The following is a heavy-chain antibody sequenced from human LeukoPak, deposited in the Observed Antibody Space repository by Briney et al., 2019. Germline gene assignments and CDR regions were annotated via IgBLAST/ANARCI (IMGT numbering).Heavy chain of an antibody. CDR1: GGSFSGYY. CDR3: ARGLRDILTGRALNRARYGMDV. D-gene: IGHD3-9*01. J-gene: IGHJ6*02. V-gene: IGHV4-34*01. Sequence: SETLSLTCAVYGGSFSGYYWSWIRQPPGKGLEWIGEINHSGSTNYNPSLKSRVTISVDTSKNQFSLKLSSVTAADPAVYYCARGLRDILTGRALNRARYGMDVWGQGTTVTVSS. CDR2: INHSGST.